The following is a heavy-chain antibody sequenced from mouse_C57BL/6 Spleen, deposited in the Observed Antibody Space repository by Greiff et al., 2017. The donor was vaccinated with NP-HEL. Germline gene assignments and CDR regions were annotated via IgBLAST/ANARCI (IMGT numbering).Heavy chain of an antibody. CDR2: IYPGDGDT. D-gene: IGHD2-3*01. CDR3: ARGDGYYVGAMDY. Sequence: QVQLQQSGPELVKPGASVKISCKASGYAFSSSWMNWVKQRPGKGLEWIGRIYPGDGDTNYNGKFKGKATLTADKSSSTAYMQLSSLTSEDSAVYFCARGDGYYVGAMDYWGQGTSVTVSS. CDR1: GYAFSSSW. J-gene: IGHJ4*01. V-gene: IGHV1-82*01.